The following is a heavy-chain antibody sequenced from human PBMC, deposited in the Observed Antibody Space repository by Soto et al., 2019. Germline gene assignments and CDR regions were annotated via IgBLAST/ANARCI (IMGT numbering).Heavy chain of an antibody. V-gene: IGHV3-66*04. CDR1: GFSVSSDY. CDR2: IETGGRI. D-gene: IGHD4-17*01. J-gene: IGHJ5*02. Sequence: EVQVVESGGGLVQPGGSLRLSCAASGFSVSSDYMSWVRQAPGRGLEWVSVIETGGRIYYADSVKGRFTISRDNSKNTVYLQMNSLRAEDTAVYYCARHDYGDPWGQGTRVTVSS. CDR3: ARHDYGDP.